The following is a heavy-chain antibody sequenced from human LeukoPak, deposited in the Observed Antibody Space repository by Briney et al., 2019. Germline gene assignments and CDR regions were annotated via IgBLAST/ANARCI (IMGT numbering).Heavy chain of an antibody. Sequence: PGGSLRLSCAASGFIFSTYWMSWVRQAPGKGLEWVANIKEDGSEKYYVDSVKGRFTISRDNAKHSLYLQMNSLRAEDTAVYYCARVAARQRSTGAAYFDFWGQGTLVTVSS. CDR3: ARVAARQRSTGAAYFDF. CDR1: GFIFSTYW. CDR2: IKEDGSEK. J-gene: IGHJ4*02. V-gene: IGHV3-7*04. D-gene: IGHD6-6*01.